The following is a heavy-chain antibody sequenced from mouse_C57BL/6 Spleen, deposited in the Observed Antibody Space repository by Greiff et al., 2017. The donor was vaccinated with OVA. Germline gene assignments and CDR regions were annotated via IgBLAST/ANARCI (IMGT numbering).Heavy chain of an antibody. D-gene: IGHD4-1*01. CDR2: ISYDGSN. CDR3: ARGTGAFDY. CDR1: GYSITSGYY. Sequence: VQLKESGPGLVKPSQSLSLTCSVTGYSITSGYYWNWIRQFPGNKLEWMGYISYDGSNNYNPSLKNRISITRYTSKNQFFLKLNSVTTEDTATYYCARGTGAFDYWGQGTTLTVSS. V-gene: IGHV3-6*01. J-gene: IGHJ2*01.